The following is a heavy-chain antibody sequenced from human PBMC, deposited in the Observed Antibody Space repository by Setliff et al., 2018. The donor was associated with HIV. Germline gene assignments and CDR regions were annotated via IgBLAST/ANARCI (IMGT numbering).Heavy chain of an antibody. V-gene: IGHV3-30*18. D-gene: IGHD4-17*01. Sequence: GESLKISCADSGFTFSTYGMNWVRQAPGKGLEWVALISYDGTNKYYADSVKGRFTISRDTSKNTLYLQMNSLRAEDTAMYYCAKGRAYGDLYYYYGMDVWGQGTTVTVSS. J-gene: IGHJ6*02. CDR2: ISYDGTNK. CDR1: GFTFSTYG. CDR3: AKGRAYGDLYYYYGMDV.